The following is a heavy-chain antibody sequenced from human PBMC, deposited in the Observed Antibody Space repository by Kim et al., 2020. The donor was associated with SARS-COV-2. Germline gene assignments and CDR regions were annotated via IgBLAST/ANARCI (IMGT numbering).Heavy chain of an antibody. D-gene: IGHD3-3*01. J-gene: IGHJ4*02. V-gene: IGHV3-21*01. CDR1: GFTFSSYS. CDR3: ARDSLRSVSGFDY. Sequence: GGSLRLSCAASGFTFSSYSMNWVRQAPGKGLEWVSSISSSSSYIYYADSVKGRFTISRDNAKNSLYLQMNSLRAEDTAVYYCARDSLRSVSGFDYWGQGTLVTVSS. CDR2: ISSSSSYI.